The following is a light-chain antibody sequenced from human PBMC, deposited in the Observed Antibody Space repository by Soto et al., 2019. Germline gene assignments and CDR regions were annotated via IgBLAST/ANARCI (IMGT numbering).Light chain of an antibody. J-gene: IGKJ1*01. Sequence: DIQMTQFPSTLSASVGDRVTITCRASQSIRSWLAWYQQKPGKAPKLLIYKASSLESGVPSRFSGSGSGTEFTPTISSLQPDDFATYYCQQYNSYRTFGQGTKVDIK. V-gene: IGKV1-5*03. CDR1: QSIRSW. CDR2: KAS. CDR3: QQYNSYRT.